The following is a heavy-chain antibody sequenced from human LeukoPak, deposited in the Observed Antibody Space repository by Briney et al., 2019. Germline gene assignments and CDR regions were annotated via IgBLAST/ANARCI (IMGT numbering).Heavy chain of an antibody. CDR3: VKDRGKYLTWLLEEDFYYSYMDV. V-gene: IGHV3-30*02. D-gene: IGHD3-22*01. CDR2: IRYDESNR. Sequence: GGSLRLSCAASGFTFNNFGMHWVRQAPGRGLEWVAFIRYDESNRYYGDSAKGRFTISRDNSTNTLYLQMNSLRGEDTAVYYSVKDRGKYLTWLLEEDFYYSYMDVWGKGTTVTVSS. CDR1: GFTFNNFG. J-gene: IGHJ6*03.